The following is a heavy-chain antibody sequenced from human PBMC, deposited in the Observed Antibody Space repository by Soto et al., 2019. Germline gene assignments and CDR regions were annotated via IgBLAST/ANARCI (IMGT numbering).Heavy chain of an antibody. V-gene: IGHV4-61*01. J-gene: IGHJ6*02. CDR3: ASLYGSGRYSPEYYGMDV. CDR1: GGSVSSGSYY. CDR2: IYYSVST. D-gene: IGHD3-10*01. Sequence: SETLSLTFTVSGGSVSSGSYYWSWIRQPPGTGLEWIGYIYYSVSTNYNRSLKIRVTISVDTSKNQFSLKLSSVTAADTAVYYCASLYGSGRYSPEYYGMDVWGQGTTVTVSS.